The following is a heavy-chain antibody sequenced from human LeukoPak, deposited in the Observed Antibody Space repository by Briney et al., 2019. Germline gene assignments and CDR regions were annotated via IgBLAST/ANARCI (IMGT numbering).Heavy chain of an antibody. Sequence: PSETLPLTCTVSGASISPYYWNWIRQPAGKGLEWIGRLYPSGSSDYNPSLKSRVTMSVDTSRNQFSLRVTSVTAADTAINYCARDLSGSLYFDYWGQGILVTVSA. D-gene: IGHD3-10*01. CDR3: ARDLSGSLYFDY. J-gene: IGHJ4*02. V-gene: IGHV4-4*07. CDR2: LYPSGSS. CDR1: GASISPYY.